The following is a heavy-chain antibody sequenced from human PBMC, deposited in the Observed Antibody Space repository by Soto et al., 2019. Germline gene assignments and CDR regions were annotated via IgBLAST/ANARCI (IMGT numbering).Heavy chain of an antibody. CDR1: GDSVSSNSAA. CDR3: ATSGGGAYYYGMDV. J-gene: IGHJ6*02. V-gene: IGHV6-1*01. CDR2: TYYRSKWYN. Sequence: PSRTPSPTSAISGDSVSSNSAAWNWIRQSPWRGLEWLGRTYYRSKWYNDYAVSVKSRITINPDTSKNQFSLQLNSVTPEDTAVYYCATSGGGAYYYGMDVWGQGTTVTVSS. D-gene: IGHD1-26*01.